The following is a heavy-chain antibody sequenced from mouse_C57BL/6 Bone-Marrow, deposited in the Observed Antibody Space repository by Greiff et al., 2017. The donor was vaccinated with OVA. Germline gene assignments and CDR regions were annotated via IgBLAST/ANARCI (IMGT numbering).Heavy chain of an antibody. D-gene: IGHD3-2*02. J-gene: IGHJ4*01. CDR1: GYTFTDYY. V-gene: IGHV1-26*01. CDR2: INPNNGGT. CDR3: ARSPTAQATFYYAMDY. Sequence: EVKLQQSGPELVKPGASVKISCKASGYTFTDYYMNWVKQSHGKSLEWIGDINPNNGGTSYNQKFKGKATLTVDKSSSTAYMELRSLTSEDSAVYYCARSPTAQATFYYAMDYWGQGTSVTVSS.